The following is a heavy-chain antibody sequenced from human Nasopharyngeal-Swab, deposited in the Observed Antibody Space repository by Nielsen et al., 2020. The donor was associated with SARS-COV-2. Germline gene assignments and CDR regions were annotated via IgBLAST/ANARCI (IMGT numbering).Heavy chain of an antibody. CDR3: ARDLLGGSPYDY. J-gene: IGHJ4*02. Sequence: GESLKISCAASGFTFSTYSMNWIRQAPGKGLEWVSYISSSGSTIYYADSVKGRFTISRDNAKNSLYLQMNSLRAEDTAVYYCARDLLGGSPYDYWGQGTLVTVSS. V-gene: IGHV3-48*04. CDR1: GFTFSTYS. CDR2: ISSSGSTI. D-gene: IGHD1-26*01.